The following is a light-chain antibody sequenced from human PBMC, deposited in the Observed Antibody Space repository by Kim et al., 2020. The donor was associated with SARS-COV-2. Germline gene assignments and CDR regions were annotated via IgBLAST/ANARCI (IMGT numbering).Light chain of an antibody. CDR1: QSISLY. V-gene: IGKV1-39*01. Sequence: VGDRVTITCRTSQSISLYLNWYQQKPGKAPKLLIYTASTLHTGVPSRFSGSGSGTEFTLTITSLQPEDFATYYCQQSFLTPITFGQGTRLEIK. CDR3: QQSFLTPIT. CDR2: TAS. J-gene: IGKJ5*01.